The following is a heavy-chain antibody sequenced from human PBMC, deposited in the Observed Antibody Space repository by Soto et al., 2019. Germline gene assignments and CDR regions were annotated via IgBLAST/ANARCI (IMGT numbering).Heavy chain of an antibody. CDR3: ATTAASAHFDH. Sequence: EVRLLESGGGLVQPGGSLRLSCAASGITFEDYAISWVRQAPGKGMEWVSDVSGNGLSKHYADSVEDRFTISRDNSKHTVSLQMNSLRADDTAVYYCATTAASAHFDHWVQGILVTVSS. CDR1: GITFEDYA. D-gene: IGHD6-13*01. CDR2: VSGNGLSK. V-gene: IGHV3-23*01. J-gene: IGHJ4*02.